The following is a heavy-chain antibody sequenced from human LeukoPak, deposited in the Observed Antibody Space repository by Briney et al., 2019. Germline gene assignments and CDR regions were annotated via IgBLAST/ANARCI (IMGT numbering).Heavy chain of an antibody. J-gene: IGHJ4*02. D-gene: IGHD3-22*01. Sequence: GGSLRLSCAASGFTFSSYEMNWVRQAPGKGLEWVSYISSSGSTIYYADSVKGRFTISRDNAKNSLYLQMNSLRAEDTAVYYCARVPSALVITSDGGYFDYWGQGTLVTVSS. CDR2: ISSSGSTI. V-gene: IGHV3-48*03. CDR1: GFTFSSYE. CDR3: ARVPSALVITSDGGYFDY.